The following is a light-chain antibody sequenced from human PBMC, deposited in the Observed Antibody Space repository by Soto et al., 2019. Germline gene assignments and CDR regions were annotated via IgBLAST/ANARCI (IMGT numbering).Light chain of an antibody. V-gene: IGLV1-40*01. CDR2: GNS. CDR1: TSNIGAGYD. CDR3: QSYDSSLSGSVV. Sequence: LTQPPSASGTPGQRFTISCSGSTSNIGAGYDVHWYQQLPGTAPKLLIYGNSNRPSGVPDRFSGSKSGTSASLAITGLQAEDEADYYCQSYDSSLSGSVVFGGGTKLTVL. J-gene: IGLJ2*01.